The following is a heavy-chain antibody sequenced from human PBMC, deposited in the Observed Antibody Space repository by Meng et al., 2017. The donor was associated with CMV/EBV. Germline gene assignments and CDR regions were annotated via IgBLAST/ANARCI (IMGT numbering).Heavy chain of an antibody. V-gene: IGHV4-38-2*02. J-gene: IGHJ6*02. Sequence: SETLSLTCTVSGYSISSGYYWGWIRQPPGKGLEWIGSIYHSGSTYYNPSLKSRVTISVDTSKNQFSLRLSSVTAADTAAYYCAIYFYDYAMDVWGQGTTVTVSS. CDR2: IYHSGST. CDR1: GYSISSGYY. CDR3: AIYFYDYAMDV.